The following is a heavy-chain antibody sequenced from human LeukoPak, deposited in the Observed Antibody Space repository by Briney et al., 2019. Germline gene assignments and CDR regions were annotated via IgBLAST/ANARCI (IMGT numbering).Heavy chain of an antibody. CDR3: ARGPATRVYYFDY. J-gene: IGHJ4*02. D-gene: IGHD1-26*01. CDR1: GFTFNNYA. CDR2: ISSDGDYI. Sequence: GGSLRLSCAASGFTFNNYAMTWVRQAPGKGLEWVSSISSDGDYIYYADSLKGRFTISRDNAKNSLYLQMNNLRAEDTAVYYCARGPATRVYYFDYWGQGTLVTVSS. V-gene: IGHV3-21*01.